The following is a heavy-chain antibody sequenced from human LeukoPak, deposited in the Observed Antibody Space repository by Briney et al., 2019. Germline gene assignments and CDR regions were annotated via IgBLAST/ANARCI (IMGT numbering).Heavy chain of an antibody. J-gene: IGHJ4*02. CDR1: GFTFSSYS. CDR3: AKDMGEVPAAAIDY. CDR2: ISYDGSNK. D-gene: IGHD2-2*01. Sequence: GGSLRLSCAASGFTFSSYSMNWVRQAPGKGLEWVAVISYDGSNKYYADSVKGRFTISRDNAKNSLYLQMNSLRAEDTALYYCAKDMGEVPAAAIDYWGQGTLVTVSS. V-gene: IGHV3-30*18.